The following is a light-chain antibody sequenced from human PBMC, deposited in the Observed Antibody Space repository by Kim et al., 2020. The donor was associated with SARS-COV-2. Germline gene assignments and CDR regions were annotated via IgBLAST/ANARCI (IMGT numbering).Light chain of an antibody. CDR3: QHYGSSLSIT. V-gene: IGKV3-20*01. Sequence: EVLLTQSPGTLSLSPGERATLSCRASQSVDSDFLNWYQQKPGQAPRLLIYRASSRATGIPDRFSGSGSGTDFTLTISRLEPDDFVVYYCQHYGSSLSITFGQGTRLEIK. CDR1: QSVDSDF. CDR2: RAS. J-gene: IGKJ5*01.